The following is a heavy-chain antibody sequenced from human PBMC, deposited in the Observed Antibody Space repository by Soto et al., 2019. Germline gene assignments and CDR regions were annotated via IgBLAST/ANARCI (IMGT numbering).Heavy chain of an antibody. Sequence: SETLSLTCAVYGGSFSGYYWSWIRQPPGKGLEWIGEINHRGSTNYNPSIKSRVTISVDTSKNQFYLKLSSVTAADTSAYYCARGLARYYDFWSGYSKASYYFDYWGQGTLVTVSS. CDR2: INHRGST. J-gene: IGHJ4*02. CDR1: GGSFSGYY. D-gene: IGHD3-3*01. V-gene: IGHV4-34*01. CDR3: ARGLARYYDFWSGYSKASYYFDY.